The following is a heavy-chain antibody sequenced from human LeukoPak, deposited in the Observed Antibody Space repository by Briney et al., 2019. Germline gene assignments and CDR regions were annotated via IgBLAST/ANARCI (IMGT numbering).Heavy chain of an antibody. J-gene: IGHJ4*02. CDR1: GFTLSSHW. CDR2: ISWNSGSI. D-gene: IGHD6-13*01. V-gene: IGHV3-9*01. Sequence: NPGGSLRLSCAASGFTLSSHWMSWVRQAPGKGLERVSGISWNSGSIGYADSVKGRFTISRDNAKNSLYLQMNSLRAEDTALYYCAKDGSSSRYGTYYFDYWGQGTLVTVSS. CDR3: AKDGSSSRYGTYYFDY.